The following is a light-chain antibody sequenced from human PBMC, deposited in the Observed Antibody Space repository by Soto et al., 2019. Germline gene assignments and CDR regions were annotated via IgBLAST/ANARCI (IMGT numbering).Light chain of an antibody. V-gene: IGKV3-20*01. J-gene: IGKJ4*01. Sequence: EIVLTQSPGTLSLSPGERATLSCRASLTVSSSYLAWYQQKPGQAPRLLIYGASSRATGIPDRFSGSGSGTDFTLTINRLEPEDFAVYYCQQYGSSPPLTFGGGTKV. CDR1: LTVSSSY. CDR3: QQYGSSPPLT. CDR2: GAS.